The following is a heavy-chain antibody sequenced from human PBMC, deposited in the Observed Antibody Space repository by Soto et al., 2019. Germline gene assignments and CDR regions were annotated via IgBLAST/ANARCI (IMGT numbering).Heavy chain of an antibody. CDR1: GGSITPYY. CDR2: IYFAGTT. CDR3: ARETFGDYVGYFDP. D-gene: IGHD4-17*01. J-gene: IGHJ5*02. V-gene: IGHV4-59*12. Sequence: SETLSLTCSVSGGSITPYYWSWIRQAPGKGLEWIGYIYFAGTTTYNPSLKSRVTISVDTSENQFSLKLTSVTAADTAVYYCARETFGDYVGYFDPWGQGTLVTVSS.